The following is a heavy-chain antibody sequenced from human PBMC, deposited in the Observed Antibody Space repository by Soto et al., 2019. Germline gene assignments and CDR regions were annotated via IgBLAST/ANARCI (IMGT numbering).Heavy chain of an antibody. J-gene: IGHJ4*02. CDR1: GYTFTTYY. D-gene: IGHD3-9*01. Sequence: QVHLVKSGAEVKKPGASVKLSCKASGYTFTTYYMHWVRQATGQGLEWMGIVKPGGGDTSYAQKFQGRVTMTRDTSTSTLYMELSSLRSEDTAVYYCAREALTGYRDFDYWGQGTLVTVSS. CDR2: VKPGGGDT. V-gene: IGHV1-46*01. CDR3: AREALTGYRDFDY.